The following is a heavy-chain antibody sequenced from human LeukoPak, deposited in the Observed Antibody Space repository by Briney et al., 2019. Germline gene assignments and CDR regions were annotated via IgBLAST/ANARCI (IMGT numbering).Heavy chain of an antibody. V-gene: IGHV3-30-3*01. J-gene: IGHJ4*02. CDR1: GFTFSSYA. Sequence: PGRSLRLSCAASGFTFSSYAMHSVPPAPGKGLEWGAVISYDGSNKYYADSVKGRFTICRDNSKNTLYLQMNSLRAEDTAVYYCARGPAKYCGGDCYETPFDYWGQGTLVTVSS. CDR2: ISYDGSNK. CDR3: ARGPAKYCGGDCYETPFDY. D-gene: IGHD2-21*02.